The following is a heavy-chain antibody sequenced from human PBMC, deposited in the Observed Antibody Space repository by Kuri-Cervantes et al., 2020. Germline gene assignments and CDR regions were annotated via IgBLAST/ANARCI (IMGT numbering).Heavy chain of an antibody. V-gene: IGHV3-30*04. CDR2: TSYDGSNK. Sequence: GESLKISCAGSGFNFNSHGMYWVRQAPGKGLEWVAVTSYDGSNKYYADSVKGRFTISRDNSKNTLYLQMNSLRAEDTAVYYCARVRGYNWNDGEPLDYWGQGTLVTVSS. J-gene: IGHJ4*02. D-gene: IGHD1-20*01. CDR1: GFNFNSHG. CDR3: ARVRGYNWNDGEPLDY.